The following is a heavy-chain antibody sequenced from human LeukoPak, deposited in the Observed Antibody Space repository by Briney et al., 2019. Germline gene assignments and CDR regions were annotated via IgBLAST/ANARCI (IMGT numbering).Heavy chain of an antibody. Sequence: GGSLRLSCAASGFTVSSNYMSWVRQAPGKGLEWVSVIYSGGSTFYADSVKGRFTISRDNSKNTLYLQMNSLRAEDTAVYYCARGPHNYLRGGYWGQGTLVTVSS. CDR3: ARGPHNYLRGGY. CDR2: IYSGGST. D-gene: IGHD5-24*01. V-gene: IGHV3-66*01. CDR1: GFTVSSNY. J-gene: IGHJ4*02.